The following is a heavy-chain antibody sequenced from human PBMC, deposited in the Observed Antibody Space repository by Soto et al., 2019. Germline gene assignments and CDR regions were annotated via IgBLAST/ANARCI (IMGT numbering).Heavy chain of an antibody. Sequence: QVQLQQWGAGLLKPSETLSLTCAVYGGSFSGYYWSWIRQPPGKGLEWIGEINHSGSTNYNPSLKIRVSISVDTSKNQFSLKLSSVTAADTAVYYCARGRRGWQQLVPFHYWGQGTLVTVSS. CDR1: GGSFSGYY. CDR3: ARGRRGWQQLVPFHY. CDR2: INHSGST. V-gene: IGHV4-34*01. J-gene: IGHJ4*02. D-gene: IGHD6-13*01.